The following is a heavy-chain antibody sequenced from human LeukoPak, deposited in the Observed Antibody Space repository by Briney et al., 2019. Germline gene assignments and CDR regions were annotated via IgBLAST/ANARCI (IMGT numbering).Heavy chain of an antibody. CDR2: ISYDGSNK. V-gene: IGHV3-30-3*01. CDR1: GFSFSRFA. J-gene: IGHJ4*02. CDR3: AREMTTVVGKNFDY. D-gene: IGHD4-23*01. Sequence: GGSLRLSCAASGFSFSRFAMHWVRQAPGKGLEWVALISYDGSNKYYADSVKGRFTISRDNSRNTLYLQINSLRAEDTAVYYCAREMTTVVGKNFDYWGQGTLVTVSS.